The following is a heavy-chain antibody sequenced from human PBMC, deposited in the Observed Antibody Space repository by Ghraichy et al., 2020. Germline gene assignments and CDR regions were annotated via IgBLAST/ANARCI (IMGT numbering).Heavy chain of an antibody. V-gene: IGHV3-21*01. Sequence: GGSLRLSCAASGFTFSSYSMNWVRQAPGKGLEWVSSISSSSSYIYYADSVKGRFTISRDNAKNSLYLQMNSLRAEDTAVYYCARDWRYGDYRSDYWGQGTLVTVSS. CDR2: ISSSSSYI. D-gene: IGHD4-17*01. J-gene: IGHJ4*02. CDR3: ARDWRYGDYRSDY. CDR1: GFTFSSYS.